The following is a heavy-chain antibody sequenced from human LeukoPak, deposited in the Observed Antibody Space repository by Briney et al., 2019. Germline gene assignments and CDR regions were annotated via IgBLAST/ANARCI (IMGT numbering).Heavy chain of an antibody. CDR2: ISGGGGST. CDR1: GFTFTSYS. D-gene: IGHD2-2*01. Sequence: GGSLRLSCAASGFTFTSYSMNWVRQAPGKGLEWVSTISGGGGSTYYADSVEGRFTISRDNSKNTLYFQMNSLRAEDTAVYYCARELASIADAFDIWGQGTMATVFS. J-gene: IGHJ3*02. V-gene: IGHV3-23*01. CDR3: ARELASIADAFDI.